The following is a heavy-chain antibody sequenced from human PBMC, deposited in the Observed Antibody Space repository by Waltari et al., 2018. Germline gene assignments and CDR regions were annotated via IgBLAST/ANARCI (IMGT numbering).Heavy chain of an antibody. CDR2: MNPNSGNP. J-gene: IGHJ4*02. CDR1: GYTFTSYD. V-gene: IGHV1-8*03. D-gene: IGHD2-15*01. Sequence: QVQLVQSGAEVKKPGASVKVSCKASGYTFTSYDINWVRQATGQGLEWMGWMNPNSGNPGYAQKFQGRVTITRNTSISTAYMELSSLRSEDTAVYYCARGVGYCSGGSCYRRFDYWGQGTLVTVSS. CDR3: ARGVGYCSGGSCYRRFDY.